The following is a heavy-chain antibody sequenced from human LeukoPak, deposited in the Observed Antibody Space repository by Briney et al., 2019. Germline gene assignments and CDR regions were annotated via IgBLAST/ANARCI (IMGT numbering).Heavy chain of an antibody. CDR2: IYYSGST. D-gene: IGHD1-26*01. CDR1: GVSVSSGSYY. J-gene: IGHJ4*02. V-gene: IGHV4-61*01. CDR3: ARGRVGATFGHFDY. Sequence: SETLSLTCSVSGVSVSSGSYYWSWIRQPPGTGLEWIGYIYYSGSTSYNPSLKRRVIISVDTSKNQFSLKLSSVTAADTAVYYCARGRVGATFGHFDYWGQGTLVTVSS.